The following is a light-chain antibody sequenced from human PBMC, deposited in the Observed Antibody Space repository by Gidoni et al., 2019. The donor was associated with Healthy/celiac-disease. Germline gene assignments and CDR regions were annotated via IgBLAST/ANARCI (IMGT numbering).Light chain of an antibody. CDR2: GAS. V-gene: IGKV3-20*01. CDR3: QQCGSSPRT. CDR1: QSVSSSY. Sequence: EIVLTQSPGTLSLSPGERATLSCRASQSVSSSYLAWYQQKPGQAPRLLIYGASSRATGIPDRCRGSGSGTDFTLTSSRLEPEDFAEYYCQQCGSSPRTFGQXTKVEIK. J-gene: IGKJ1*01.